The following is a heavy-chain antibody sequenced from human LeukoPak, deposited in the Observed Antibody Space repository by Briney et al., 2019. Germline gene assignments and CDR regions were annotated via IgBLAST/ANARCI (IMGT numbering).Heavy chain of an antibody. D-gene: IGHD3-22*01. V-gene: IGHV4-59*08. CDR2: IFYTGFT. CDR3: ARDDSSGNNWFDP. CDR1: DGSISDSY. Sequence: SETLSLTCTVSDGSISDSYWSWIRQSPGKGLEWVGYIFYTGFTHYNPSLESRVTISVDTSKNQFSLRLNSVTAADTAVYYCARDDSSGNNWFDPWGQGTLVTVSS. J-gene: IGHJ5*02.